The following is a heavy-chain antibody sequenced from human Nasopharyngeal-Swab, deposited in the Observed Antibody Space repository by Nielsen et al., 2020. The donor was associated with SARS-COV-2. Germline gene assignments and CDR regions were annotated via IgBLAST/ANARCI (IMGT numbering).Heavy chain of an antibody. V-gene: IGHV1-18*01. J-gene: IGHJ6*02. CDR1: GYTFTSYA. CDR2: ISAYNGNT. D-gene: IGHD6-13*01. CDR3: VRDAPLGAAGSMGYYFAMDV. Sequence: ASVKVSCKASGYTFTSYAISWVRQAPGQGLEWMGWISAYNGNTNYAQKFQGRVSMTTDTSTNTAYMELRSLRSEDTAVYYCVRDAPLGAAGSMGYYFAMDVWGQGTTVTVSS.